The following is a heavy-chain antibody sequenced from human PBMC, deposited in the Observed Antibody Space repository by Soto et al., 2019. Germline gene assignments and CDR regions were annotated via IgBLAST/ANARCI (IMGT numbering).Heavy chain of an antibody. CDR3: AREGEMPYYYYGLDV. V-gene: IGHV1-18*01. D-gene: IGHD3-16*01. Sequence: QVQLVQSGAEVRKPGASVKVSCKASGYTFTTYGISWVRQAPGQGLEWMGWISGYNGHTKYAQKFQGRVTMTTDTSXRTVYMDLRSLRSDDTAVYYCAREGEMPYYYYGLDVWGQGTTVNVSS. J-gene: IGHJ6*02. CDR2: ISGYNGHT. CDR1: GYTFTTYG.